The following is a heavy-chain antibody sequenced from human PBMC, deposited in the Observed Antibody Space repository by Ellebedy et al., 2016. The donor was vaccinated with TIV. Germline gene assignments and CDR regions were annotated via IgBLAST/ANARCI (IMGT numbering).Heavy chain of an antibody. J-gene: IGHJ4*02. CDR3: ARAEAAAGIYTQFDY. V-gene: IGHV1-18*04. D-gene: IGHD6-13*01. Sequence: AASVKVSCKASGYTFTSYGISWVRQAPGQGLEWMGWISAYNGNTNYAQKLQGRVTMTTDTSTSTAYMELRSLRSDDTAVYYCARAEAAAGIYTQFDYWGQGTLVTVSS. CDR1: GYTFTSYG. CDR2: ISAYNGNT.